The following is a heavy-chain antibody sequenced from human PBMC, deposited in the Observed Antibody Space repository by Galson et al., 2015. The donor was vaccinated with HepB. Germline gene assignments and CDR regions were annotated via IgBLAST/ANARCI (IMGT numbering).Heavy chain of an antibody. CDR2: MEPNSGNT. D-gene: IGHD3-16*01. V-gene: IGHV1-8*01. J-gene: IGHJ4*02. CDR1: GYTFTSYD. CDR3: ARGFTHRVRPPLGY. Sequence: SVKVSCKASGYTFTSYDINWVRQATGQGLEWMGWMEPNSGNTGYAQKFQGRVTMTRNTSISTAYMELSSLRSEDTAVYYCARGFTHRVRPPLGYWGQGTLVTVSS.